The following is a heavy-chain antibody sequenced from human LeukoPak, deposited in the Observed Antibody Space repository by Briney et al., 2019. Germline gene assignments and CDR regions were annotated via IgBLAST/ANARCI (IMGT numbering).Heavy chain of an antibody. D-gene: IGHD3-22*01. Sequence: SETLSLTCAVDGESLSGHYCSWIRQSPGKGLEWIGEIHPSGSTTYTPSLESRVTISMDTSKNQFSLKLNSVTAADTAVYYCAKGSDSRKTGYWAQGTPVTVSS. CDR1: GESLSGHY. V-gene: IGHV4-34*01. CDR2: IHPSGST. CDR3: AKGSDSRKTGY. J-gene: IGHJ4*02.